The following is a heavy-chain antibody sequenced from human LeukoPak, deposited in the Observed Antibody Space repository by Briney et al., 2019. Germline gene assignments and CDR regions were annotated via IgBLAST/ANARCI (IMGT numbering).Heavy chain of an antibody. CDR3: ARGEIAVAGYFDY. J-gene: IGHJ4*02. D-gene: IGHD6-19*01. Sequence: SETLSLTCTVSGGSISSYYWSWIRQPPGKGLEWIGYIYYSGSTNYNPSLKSRVTISVDTSKNQFSLKLSSVTAADPAVYYCARGEIAVAGYFDYWGQGTLVTVSS. CDR2: IYYSGST. V-gene: IGHV4-59*01. CDR1: GGSISSYY.